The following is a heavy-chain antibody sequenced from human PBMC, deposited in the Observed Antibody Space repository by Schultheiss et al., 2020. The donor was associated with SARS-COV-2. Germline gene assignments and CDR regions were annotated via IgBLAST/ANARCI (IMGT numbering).Heavy chain of an antibody. CDR2: ISSSSTI. CDR1: GFTFSSYE. D-gene: IGHD2-2*01. V-gene: IGHV3-48*03. Sequence: GGSLRLSCAASGFTFSSYEMNWVRQAPGKGLEWVSYISSSSTIYYADSVKGRFTISRDNSKNTLYLQMNSLRAEDTAVYYCARGVVVPVHFYYYYMDVWGKGTTVTVSS. J-gene: IGHJ6*03. CDR3: ARGVVVPVHFYYYYMDV.